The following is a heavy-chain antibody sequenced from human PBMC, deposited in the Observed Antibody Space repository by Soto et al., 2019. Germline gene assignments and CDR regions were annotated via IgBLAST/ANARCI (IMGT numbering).Heavy chain of an antibody. CDR2: ISAYNGNT. Sequence: ASVKVSCKASGYTFTSYGISCVRQAPGQGLEWMGWISAYNGNTNYAQKLQGRVTMTTDTSTSTAYMELRSLRSDDTAVYYCARAIGTIFGFASDYWGQGTLVTVSS. CDR3: ARAIGTIFGFASDY. V-gene: IGHV1-18*01. D-gene: IGHD3-3*01. J-gene: IGHJ4*02. CDR1: GYTFTSYG.